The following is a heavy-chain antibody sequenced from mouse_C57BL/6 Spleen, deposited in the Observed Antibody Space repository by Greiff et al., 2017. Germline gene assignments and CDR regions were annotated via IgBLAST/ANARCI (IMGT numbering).Heavy chain of an antibody. CDR2: ISSGSSTI. D-gene: IGHD2-5*01. J-gene: IGHJ1*03. CDR1: GFTFSDYG. Sequence: EVKLVESGGGLVKPGGSLKLSCAASGFTFSDYGMHWVRQAPEKGLEWVAYISSGSSTIYYADTVKGRFTISRDNAKNTLFLQMTSLRSEDTAMYYCARHSNDWYFDVWGTGTTVTVSS. V-gene: IGHV5-17*01. CDR3: ARHSNDWYFDV.